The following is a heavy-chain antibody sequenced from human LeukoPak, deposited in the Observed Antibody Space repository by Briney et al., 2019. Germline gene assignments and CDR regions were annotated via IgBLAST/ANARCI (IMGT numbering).Heavy chain of an antibody. J-gene: IGHJ5*02. CDR2: ISYDGSHK. D-gene: IGHD4-17*01. V-gene: IGHV3-30*18. Sequence: GGSLRLSCAAPGITFRSYGMHWVRQAPGKGLEWVAVISYDGSHKYYADSVNGRFSISRDNSKNTLYLQMNSLRADDTAVYYCAKGARGDTVTSIVGLNWFDPWGQGTLVTVSS. CDR3: AKGARGDTVTSIVGLNWFDP. CDR1: GITFRSYG.